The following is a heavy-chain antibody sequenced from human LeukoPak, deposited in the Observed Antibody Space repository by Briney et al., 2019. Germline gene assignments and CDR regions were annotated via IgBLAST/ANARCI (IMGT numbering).Heavy chain of an antibody. J-gene: IGHJ4*02. CDR1: GFTFSSYA. D-gene: IGHD2-8*02. CDR3: ATYRQVLLPFES. V-gene: IGHV3-23*01. CDR2: IFPSSDEI. Sequence: TGGSLRLSCAASGFTFSSYAIHWVRQAPGKGLEWVSSIFPSSDEIHYADSVRGRFTISRDNSKSTLSLQMNSLRAEDTAIYYCATYRQVLLPFESWGQGTLVTVSS.